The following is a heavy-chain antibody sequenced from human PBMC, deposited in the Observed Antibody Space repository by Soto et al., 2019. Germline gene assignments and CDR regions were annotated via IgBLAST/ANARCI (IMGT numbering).Heavy chain of an antibody. J-gene: IGHJ6*02. CDR3: AKDLFSMVRGASYYSYGMGV. V-gene: IGHV3-49*03. CDR2: IRSKPYDGTT. Sequence: GGSLRLSCTASGFTFGDYAMSWFRQAPGKGLEWVGFIRSKPYDGTTEYAASAKGRFTISRDDSKSIAYLQMNSLKTEDTAVYYCAKDLFSMVRGASYYSYGMGVWGQGTTVTVSS. D-gene: IGHD3-10*01. CDR1: GFTFGDYA.